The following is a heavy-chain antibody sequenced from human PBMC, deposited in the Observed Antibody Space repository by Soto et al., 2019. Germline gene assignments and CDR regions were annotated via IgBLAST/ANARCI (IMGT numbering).Heavy chain of an antibody. J-gene: IGHJ6*02. CDR1: GYTFTSYG. CDR3: AREGSAPYYYYGMDV. CDR2: INGYNGNT. Sequence: QVQLEQSGAEVKKPGDSMKVSCKAYGYTFTSYGISWVRQAPGQGLEWMGWINGYNGNTDYPQKVQGRVTMTTDISTSTAYMELRSLRSDDTAVYYCAREGSAPYYYYGMDVWGQGTTVTVSS. D-gene: IGHD6-19*01. V-gene: IGHV1-18*01.